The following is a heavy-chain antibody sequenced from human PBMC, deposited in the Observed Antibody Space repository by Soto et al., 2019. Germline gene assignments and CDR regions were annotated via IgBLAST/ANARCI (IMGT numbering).Heavy chain of an antibody. J-gene: IGHJ4*02. D-gene: IGHD6-19*01. Sequence: QVQLVQSGAEVKKPGASVKVSCKASGYTFSSYDINWVRQATGQGLEWMGWLNTNSGDTGYAQKSQGRVTLTRNTSINTAYIDLSSLTSDDTALYYCATSGGGWYLYWGQGTLVTVSS. CDR2: LNTNSGDT. CDR3: ATSGGGWYLY. CDR1: GYTFSSYD. V-gene: IGHV1-8*01.